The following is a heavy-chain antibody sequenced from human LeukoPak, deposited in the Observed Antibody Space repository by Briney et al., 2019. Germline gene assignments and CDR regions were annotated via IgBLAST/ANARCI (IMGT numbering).Heavy chain of an antibody. Sequence: ASVKVSCKASGYTFTSYYMHWVRQAPGQGLEWMGIINPSGGSTSYAQKFQGRVTMTRDTSTSTVYMELSSLRSEDTAVYYCARGILEWLCDHNNWFDPWGQGTLVTVSS. CDR2: INPSGGST. CDR1: GYTFTSYY. V-gene: IGHV1-46*01. CDR3: ARGILEWLCDHNNWFDP. D-gene: IGHD3-3*01. J-gene: IGHJ5*02.